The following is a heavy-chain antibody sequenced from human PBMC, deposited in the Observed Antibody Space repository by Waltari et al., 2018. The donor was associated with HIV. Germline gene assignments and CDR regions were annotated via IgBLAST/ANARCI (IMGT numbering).Heavy chain of an antibody. J-gene: IGHJ1*01. Sequence: QVQLVQSGAEVKEPGASVKVSCKASGYTFTGYYIHWVRQAPGQGLDWMGWSNPNSVGSNYAQKFQGRVTMTRDTSINTVYLELSRLRSDDAAVYYCADCNGGNCYPEHWGQGTLVTVSS. CDR1: GYTFTGYY. CDR2: SNPNSVGS. V-gene: IGHV1-2*02. CDR3: ADCNGGNCYPEH. D-gene: IGHD2-15*01.